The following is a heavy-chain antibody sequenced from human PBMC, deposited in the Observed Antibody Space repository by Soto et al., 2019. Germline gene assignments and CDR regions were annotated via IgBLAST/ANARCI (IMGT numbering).Heavy chain of an antibody. CDR3: ARAPITGTPWFDP. Sequence: SVKVSCEASGGTFSSYAISWVRQAPGQGLEWMGGIIPIFGTANYAQKFQGRVTITADKSTSTAYMELSSLRSEDTAVYYCARAPITGTPWFDPWGQGTLVTVSS. V-gene: IGHV1-69*06. D-gene: IGHD1-7*01. CDR1: GGTFSSYA. J-gene: IGHJ5*02. CDR2: IIPIFGTA.